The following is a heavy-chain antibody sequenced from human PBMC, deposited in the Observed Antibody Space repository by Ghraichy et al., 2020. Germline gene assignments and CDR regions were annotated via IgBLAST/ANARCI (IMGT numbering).Heavy chain of an antibody. Sequence: LSLTCAASGFTFDDYGMSWVRQAPGKGLEWVSGLNWNAGSTGYADSVKGRFTISRDNAKNSLYLQMSSLRAEDTALYYCARGPDYSNYRYYFDNWGQGTLVTVSS. J-gene: IGHJ4*02. CDR1: GFTFDDYG. D-gene: IGHD4-11*01. CDR2: LNWNAGST. CDR3: ARGPDYSNYRYYFDN. V-gene: IGHV3-20*04.